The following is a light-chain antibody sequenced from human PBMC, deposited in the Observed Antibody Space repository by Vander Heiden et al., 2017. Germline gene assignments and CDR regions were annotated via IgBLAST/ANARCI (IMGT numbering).Light chain of an antibody. V-gene: IGKV1D-8*01. Sequence: VIWMTQSPSLLAGSTGDRISISCRMSQGISIYFAWYQQKPGKAPELLIYDASTLQSGVPSRFSGSGSGTDFNLTISCLQSEVLAIYFCQQYYSFPLAFGGGTKVEIK. CDR2: DAS. J-gene: IGKJ4*01. CDR3: QQYYSFPLA. CDR1: QGISIY.